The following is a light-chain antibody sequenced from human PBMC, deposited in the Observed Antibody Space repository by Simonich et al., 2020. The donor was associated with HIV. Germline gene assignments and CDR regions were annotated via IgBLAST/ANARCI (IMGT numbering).Light chain of an antibody. CDR3: QQYNSYPVT. CDR1: QSISTW. V-gene: IGKV1-5*03. Sequence: DIQMTQSPSTLSASVGDRVTITCRASQSISTWLAWYQQKPGKAPKLLIYKASSLESGVPSRFSGSVSGTEFTLTISSLQPDDVATYYCQQYNSYPVTFGQGTKVEIK. J-gene: IGKJ1*01. CDR2: KAS.